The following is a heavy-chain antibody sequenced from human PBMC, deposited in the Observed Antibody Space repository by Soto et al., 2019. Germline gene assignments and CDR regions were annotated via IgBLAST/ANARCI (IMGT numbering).Heavy chain of an antibody. J-gene: IGHJ4*02. V-gene: IGHV6-1*01. Sequence: SQTLSLTCAISGDSVSSNSAAWNWIRQSPSRGLEWLGRTYYRSKWYNDYAVSVKSRITINPDTSKNQFSLQLNSVTPEGTAVYYRAREGIAAAGSYYFDYWGQGTLVTVSS. D-gene: IGHD6-13*01. CDR2: TYYRSKWYN. CDR3: AREGIAAAGSYYFDY. CDR1: GDSVSSNSAA.